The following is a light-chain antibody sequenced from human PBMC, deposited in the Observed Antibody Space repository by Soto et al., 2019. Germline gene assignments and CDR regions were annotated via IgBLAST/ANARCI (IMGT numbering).Light chain of an antibody. CDR2: GAS. CDR1: QSVSGN. Sequence: EIVMTQSPATLSVSPGERATLSCRASQSVSGNLAWYQQKPGQAPRLLIYGASTRATGIPARFSGSGSGTEFPLTISSLQSEDFAVYYCQQYNNSPPAFGQGTQVEIK. V-gene: IGKV3-15*01. CDR3: QQYNNSPPA. J-gene: IGKJ1*01.